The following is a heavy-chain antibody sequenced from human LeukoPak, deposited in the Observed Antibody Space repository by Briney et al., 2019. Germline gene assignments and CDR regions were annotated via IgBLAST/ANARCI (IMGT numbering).Heavy chain of an antibody. D-gene: IGHD3-10*01. V-gene: IGHV1-24*01. CDR2: FDPEDGET. Sequence: GASVKVSCKVSGYTLTELSMHWVRQAPGKGLEWMGGFDPEDGETIYAQKFQGRVTMTEDTSTDTAYRELSSLRSEDTAVYYCATNYYGSGSYSSFDYWGQGTLVTVSS. CDR1: GYTLTELS. J-gene: IGHJ4*02. CDR3: ATNYYGSGSYSSFDY.